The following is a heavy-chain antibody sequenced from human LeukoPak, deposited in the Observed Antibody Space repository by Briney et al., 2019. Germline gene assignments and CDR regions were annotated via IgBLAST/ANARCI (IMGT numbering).Heavy chain of an antibody. V-gene: IGHV1-18*01. CDR2: ISAYNGNT. CDR1: GYTFTSYG. Sequence: RASVKVSCKASGYTFTSYGISWVRQAPGQGLEWMGWISAYNGNTNYAQKLQGRVTMTTDTSTSTAYMELRSLRSDGTAVYYCARDSPQLLLCRYDYWGQGTLVTVSS. CDR3: ARDSPQLLLCRYDY. J-gene: IGHJ4*02. D-gene: IGHD3-10*02.